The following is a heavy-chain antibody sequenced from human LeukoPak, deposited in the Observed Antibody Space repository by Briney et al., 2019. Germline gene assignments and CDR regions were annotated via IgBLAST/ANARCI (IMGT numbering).Heavy chain of an antibody. CDR3: ASPYSSSWYPFDY. V-gene: IGHV4-61*01. J-gene: IGHJ4*02. D-gene: IGHD6-13*01. Sequence: ASETLSLTCTVSGGSISSGSYYWSWIRQPPGKGLEWIGYIYYSGSTNYNPSLKSRVTISVDTSKNQFSLKLSSVTAADTAVYYCASPYSSSWYPFDYWGQGTLVTVSS. CDR1: GGSISSGSYY. CDR2: IYYSGST.